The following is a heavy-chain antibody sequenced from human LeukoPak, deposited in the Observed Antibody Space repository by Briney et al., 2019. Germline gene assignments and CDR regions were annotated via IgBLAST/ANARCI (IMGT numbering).Heavy chain of an antibody. CDR3: VTLPIDY. CDR2: INHSGST. J-gene: IGHJ4*02. CDR1: GGSISSGGYS. Sequence: SETLSLTCAVSGGSISSGGYSWSWIRQPPGKGLEWIGEINHSGSTNYNPSLKSRVTISVDTSKNQFSLKLSSVTAADTAVYYCVTLPIDYWGQGTLVTVSS. V-gene: IGHV4-34*01.